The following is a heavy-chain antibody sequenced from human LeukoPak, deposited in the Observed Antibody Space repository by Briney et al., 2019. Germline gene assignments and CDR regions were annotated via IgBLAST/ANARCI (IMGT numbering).Heavy chain of an antibody. J-gene: IGHJ4*02. Sequence: GGSLRLSCAASGFTFDDYAMHWVRQAPGKGLEWVSGISWNSGSIGYADSVKGRFTISRDNSKNTLYLQMNSLRAEDTAVYYCAKVGYCSSTSCSEWEYYFDYWGQGTLVTVSS. CDR3: AKVGYCSSTSCSEWEYYFDY. D-gene: IGHD2-2*01. V-gene: IGHV3-9*01. CDR1: GFTFDDYA. CDR2: ISWNSGSI.